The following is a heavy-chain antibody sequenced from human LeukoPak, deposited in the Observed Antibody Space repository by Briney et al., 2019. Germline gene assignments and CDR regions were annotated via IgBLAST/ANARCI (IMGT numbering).Heavy chain of an antibody. D-gene: IGHD5-24*01. J-gene: IGHJ6*03. CDR3: ARGLEMAAINYYYMDV. CDR2: VYHSGST. V-gene: IGHV4-38-2*02. CDR1: GNSISSGYY. Sequence: SSETLSLTCTVSGNSISSGYYWDWIRQPPGKGLQWIGSVYHSGSTYYNPSLKSRVTISVDTSKNQFSLKLSSVTAADTAVYYCARGLEMAAINYYYMDVWGKGTTVTVSS.